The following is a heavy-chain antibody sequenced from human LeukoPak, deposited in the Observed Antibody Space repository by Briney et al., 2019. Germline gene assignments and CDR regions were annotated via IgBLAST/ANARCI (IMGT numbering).Heavy chain of an antibody. J-gene: IGHJ6*03. Sequence: ASVNVSCKASGYTFTSYGISWVRQAPGQGLEWMGWISAYNGNTNYAQKLQGRVTMTTDTSTSTDYMELRSLRSDDTAVYYCARGHRMDILTGYYHSHYYYYMDVWGKGTTVTISS. CDR1: GYTFTSYG. CDR2: ISAYNGNT. D-gene: IGHD3-9*01. V-gene: IGHV1-18*01. CDR3: ARGHRMDILTGYYHSHYYYYMDV.